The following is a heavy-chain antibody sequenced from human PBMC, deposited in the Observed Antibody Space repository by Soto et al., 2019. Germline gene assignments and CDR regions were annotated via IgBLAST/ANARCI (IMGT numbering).Heavy chain of an antibody. Sequence: QVQLVESGGGVVQPGRSLRLSCAASGFTFSSYAMHWVRQAPGKGLEWVAVISYDGSNKNYADSVKGRFTISRDNSKNTLYLQMNSLRVEGLAVFYCARKYRRGWYYFDYWGQGTLVTVTS. CDR3: ARKYRRGWYYFDY. CDR2: ISYDGSNK. V-gene: IGHV3-30-3*01. CDR1: GFTFSSYA. D-gene: IGHD6-19*01. J-gene: IGHJ4*02.